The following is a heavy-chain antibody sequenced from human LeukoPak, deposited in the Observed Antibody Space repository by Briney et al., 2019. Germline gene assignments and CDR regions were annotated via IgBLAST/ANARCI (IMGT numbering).Heavy chain of an antibody. V-gene: IGHV3-23*01. Sequence: GGSLRLSCEASGFTFSSYAMSWVRQAPGKGLEWVSAISGSGGSTYYSDSVKGQFTISRDNSKNTLYLQMNSLRAEDTAVYYCACVVVPAYGFDPWGQGTLVTVSS. CDR2: ISGSGGST. D-gene: IGHD2-2*01. CDR3: ACVVVPAYGFDP. J-gene: IGHJ5*02. CDR1: GFTFSSYA.